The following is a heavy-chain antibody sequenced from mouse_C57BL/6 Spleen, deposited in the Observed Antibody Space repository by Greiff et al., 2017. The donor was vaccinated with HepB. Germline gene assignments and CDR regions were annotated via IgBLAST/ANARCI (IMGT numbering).Heavy chain of an antibody. CDR3: TRDLYGSSPYYYAMYY. J-gene: IGHJ4*01. V-gene: IGHV5-9-1*02. CDR2: ISSGGDYI. Sequence: EVKLVESGEGLVKPGGSLKLSCAASGFTFSSYAMSWVRQTPEKRLEWVAYISSGGDYIYYADTVKGRFTISRDNARNTLYLQMSSLKSEDTAMYYCTRDLYGSSPYYYAMYYWGQGTSVTVSS. D-gene: IGHD1-1*01. CDR1: GFTFSSYA.